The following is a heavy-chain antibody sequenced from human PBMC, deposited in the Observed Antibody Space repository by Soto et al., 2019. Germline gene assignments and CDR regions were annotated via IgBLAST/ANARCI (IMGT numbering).Heavy chain of an antibody. D-gene: IGHD1-26*01. CDR3: ARSEATGLDY. CDR2: AHHSGRT. V-gene: IGHV4-4*03. CDR1: GGSMTSSNW. J-gene: IGHJ4*02. Sequence: QVQLQESGPGLVKPPGTLSLTCTVSGGSMTSSNWWNWVRQSPGKGLEWIGEAHHSGRTNYNPSLKSRVTISVDKSKNHFSLKLSSVTAADTAVYYCARSEATGLDYWGQGTLVTVSS.